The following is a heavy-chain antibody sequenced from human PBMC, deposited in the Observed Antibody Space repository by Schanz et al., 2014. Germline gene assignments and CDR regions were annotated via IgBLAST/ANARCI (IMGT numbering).Heavy chain of an antibody. D-gene: IGHD5-12*01. Sequence: EVKMVESGGGLVKPGGSLRLSCAASGFNFSSYSLNWVRQAPGKGLEWVSSISYGTSYIYYAESVKGRFTISRDNAKNTLYLQMTSLRAEDTAVYYCARKVVATIGGYYDNWGQGTLVIVSS. CDR1: GFNFSSYS. V-gene: IGHV3-21*04. CDR2: ISYGTSYI. J-gene: IGHJ4*02. CDR3: ARKVVATIGGYYDN.